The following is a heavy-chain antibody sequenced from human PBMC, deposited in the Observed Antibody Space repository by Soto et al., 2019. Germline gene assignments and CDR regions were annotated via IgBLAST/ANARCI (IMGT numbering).Heavy chain of an antibody. CDR2: IYTSGST. Sequence: SETLSLTCPVSGCSISSYYWSWIRQPAGKGLEWIGRIYTSGSTNYNPSLKSRVTMSVDTSKNQFSLKLSSVTAADTAVYYCARETYYDSSGYFQGWFDPWGQGTLVTVSS. V-gene: IGHV4-4*07. CDR1: GCSISSYY. CDR3: ARETYYDSSGYFQGWFDP. J-gene: IGHJ5*02. D-gene: IGHD3-22*01.